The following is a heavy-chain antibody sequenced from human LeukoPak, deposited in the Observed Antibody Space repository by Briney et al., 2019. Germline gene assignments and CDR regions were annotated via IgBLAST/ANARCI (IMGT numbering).Heavy chain of an antibody. CDR1: GGSIRSSDYY. D-gene: IGHD3-3*01. CDR2: IYYSGST. J-gene: IGHJ4*02. Sequence: SETLSLTCTVSGGSIRSSDYYWSWIRQPPGKGLEWIGYIYYSGSTNYNPSLKSRVTISVDTSKNQFSLKLSSVTAADTAVYYCARGRGRFWSGYYRYFDYWGQGTLVTVSS. V-gene: IGHV4-61*08. CDR3: ARGRGRFWSGYYRYFDY.